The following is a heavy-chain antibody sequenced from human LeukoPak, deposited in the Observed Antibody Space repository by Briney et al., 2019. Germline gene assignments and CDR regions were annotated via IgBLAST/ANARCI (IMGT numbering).Heavy chain of an antibody. Sequence: GASVKVSCKASGYTFTSYAMNWVRQAPGQGLEWMGWINTNTGNPTYAQGFTGRFVFSLDTSVSTAYLQISSLKAEDTAVYYCAREGNGDLYYYYYYMDVWGKGTTVTVSS. J-gene: IGHJ6*03. CDR3: AREGNGDLYYYYYYMDV. CDR1: GYTFTSYA. CDR2: INTNTGNP. V-gene: IGHV7-4-1*02. D-gene: IGHD4-17*01.